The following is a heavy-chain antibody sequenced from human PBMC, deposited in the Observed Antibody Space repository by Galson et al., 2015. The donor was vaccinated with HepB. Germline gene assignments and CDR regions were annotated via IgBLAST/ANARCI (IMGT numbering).Heavy chain of an antibody. D-gene: IGHD1-26*01. V-gene: IGHV7-4-1*02. CDR3: ARDLGGGATISAYDY. J-gene: IGHJ4*02. CDR2: INTNTGNP. CDR1: GYIFTTYA. Sequence: SVKVSCKASGYIFTTYAMNWVRQAPGQGLECMGWINTNTGNPTYAQGFTGRFVFSLDTSVSTAYLQISSLKAEDTAVYYCARDLGGGATISAYDYWGQGTLVTVSS.